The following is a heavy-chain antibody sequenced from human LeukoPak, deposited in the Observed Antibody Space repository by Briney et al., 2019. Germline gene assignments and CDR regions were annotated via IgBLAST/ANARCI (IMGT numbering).Heavy chain of an antibody. CDR3: AGIPVFGVVLHQVPV. D-gene: IGHD3-3*01. CDR1: GGTFSDYA. V-gene: IGHV1-69*10. CDR2: FIPILGTA. Sequence: SVTVSCKASGGTFSDYAYNWVRQAPGQGLEWMGVFIPILGTANSTQNFQDRVTITADISTNTAYLELTSLRSEDTAVYFCAGIPVFGVVLHQVPVWGKGTTVTVSS. J-gene: IGHJ6*04.